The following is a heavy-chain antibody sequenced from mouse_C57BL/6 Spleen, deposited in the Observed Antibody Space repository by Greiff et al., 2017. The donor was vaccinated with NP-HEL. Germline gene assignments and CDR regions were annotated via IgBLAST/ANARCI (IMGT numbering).Heavy chain of an antibody. V-gene: IGHV1-80*01. J-gene: IGHJ2*01. CDR3: ARSGDGFYYFDY. D-gene: IGHD2-3*01. CDR2: IYPGDGDT. Sequence: QVHVKQSGAELVKPGASVKISCKASGYAFSSYWMNWVKQRPGKGLEWIGQIYPGDGDTNYNGKFKGKATLTADKSSSTAYMQLSSLTSEDSAVYFCARSGDGFYYFDYWGQGTTLTVSS. CDR1: GYAFSSYW.